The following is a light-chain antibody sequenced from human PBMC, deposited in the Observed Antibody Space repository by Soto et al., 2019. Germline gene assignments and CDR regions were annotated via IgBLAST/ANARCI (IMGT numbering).Light chain of an antibody. J-gene: IGKJ5*01. V-gene: IGKV1-16*02. CDR1: QDISTS. Sequence: DIQMTQSPSSLSASVGDRVTIDCRASQDISTSLAWFQQEPGKAPRTLIYGATYRQTGVPSKFSGSGSRTHFTLTINSLQPEDFATYYCQQYDTYPITFGQGTRLEIK. CDR2: GAT. CDR3: QQYDTYPIT.